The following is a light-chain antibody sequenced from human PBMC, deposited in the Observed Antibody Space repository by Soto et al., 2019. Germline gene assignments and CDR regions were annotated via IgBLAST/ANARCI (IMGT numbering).Light chain of an antibody. CDR3: CSYATTTL. CDR2: EGS. CDR1: SSDVGSYNL. Sequence: QSVLTQPASVSGSPGQSITISCTGTSSDVGSYNLVSWYQQHPGKAPKLMIYEGSKRPSGVSNRFSGSKSGNTASLTISGLQAEDEADYYCCSYATTTLFGGGTKLTVL. J-gene: IGLJ2*01. V-gene: IGLV2-23*01.